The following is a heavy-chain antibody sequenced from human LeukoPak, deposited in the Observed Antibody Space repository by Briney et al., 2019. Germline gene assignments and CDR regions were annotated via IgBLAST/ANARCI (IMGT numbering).Heavy chain of an antibody. CDR1: VCTFTSYD. CDR2: MNPNSGNT. V-gene: IGHV1-8*01. Sequence: GASVKVSFKASVCTFTSYDINWVRQATGQGLEWMGWMNPNSGNTGYAQKFQGRVTMTRNTSISTAYMELSSLRSEDTAVYYCAREMATKAYVIDYWGQGTLVTVSS. CDR3: AREMATKAYVIDY. D-gene: IGHD5-24*01. J-gene: IGHJ4*02.